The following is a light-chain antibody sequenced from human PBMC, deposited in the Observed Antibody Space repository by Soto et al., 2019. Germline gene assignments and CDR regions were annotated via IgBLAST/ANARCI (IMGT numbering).Light chain of an antibody. CDR3: QQYGSSAIT. Sequence: EIVLTQSPATLSLSPGEGASLSCRASQSISSNYLAWYQQRPGLAPRLLMSGASSRATGIPDRFSGSGSGTDFTLTISRLEPEDFAVYYCQQYGSSAITFGQGTRLEIK. CDR1: QSISSNY. J-gene: IGKJ5*01. V-gene: IGKV3-20*01. CDR2: GAS.